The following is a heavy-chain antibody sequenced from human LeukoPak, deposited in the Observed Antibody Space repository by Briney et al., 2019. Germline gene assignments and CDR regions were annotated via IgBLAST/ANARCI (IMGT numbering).Heavy chain of an antibody. CDR2: ISGSDGST. Sequence: GGSLRLSCAASGFTFSSYAMSWVRQAPGRGLEWVSAISGSDGSTYYADSVKGRFTISRDNSKNTLYLQMNSLRAEDTAVYYCAKEAANFWSGYYSDYWGQGTLVTVSS. CDR1: GFTFSSYA. CDR3: AKEAANFWSGYYSDY. V-gene: IGHV3-23*01. D-gene: IGHD3-3*01. J-gene: IGHJ4*02.